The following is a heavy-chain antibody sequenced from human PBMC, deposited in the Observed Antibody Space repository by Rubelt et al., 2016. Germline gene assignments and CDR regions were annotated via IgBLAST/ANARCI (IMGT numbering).Heavy chain of an antibody. CDR3: ARDPSNTSGYNAYFDY. D-gene: IGHD5-12*01. CDR1: GYNFTSYG. CDR2: INAAT. J-gene: IGHJ4*02. V-gene: IGHV1-3*01. Sequence: QVQLAQSGAEVKKPGASVKVSCKASGYNFTSYGMHWVRQAPGQRLEWMGWINAATTYAQKLQGRVTVTTDTATSTAHMELRSLRSDDTAVYYCARDPSNTSGYNAYFDYWGQGTLVAASA.